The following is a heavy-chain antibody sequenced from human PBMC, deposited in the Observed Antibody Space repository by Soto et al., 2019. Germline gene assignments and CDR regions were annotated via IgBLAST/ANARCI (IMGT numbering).Heavy chain of an antibody. Sequence: QVQLVESGGGVVQPGRSLRLSCAASGFTFSSYGMHWVRQAPGKGLVWVAVISYDGSNKYYADSVKGRFTLSRDNSKNTLYLQMNSLRAEDTAVYYCARPVYSSSWLDYWGQGTLVTVSS. CDR1: GFTFSSYG. CDR2: ISYDGSNK. J-gene: IGHJ4*02. V-gene: IGHV3-30*03. D-gene: IGHD6-13*01. CDR3: ARPVYSSSWLDY.